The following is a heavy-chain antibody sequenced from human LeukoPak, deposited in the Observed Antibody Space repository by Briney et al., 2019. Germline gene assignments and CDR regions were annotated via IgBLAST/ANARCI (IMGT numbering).Heavy chain of an antibody. Sequence: PSETLSLTCAVSGVSISSGGYSWSWIRQPPGKGQEWIGYIYHSGSTYYNPSLKSRVTISVDRSKNQFSLKLSFVTAADTAMYYCARSDYHNSGSHTVFDAFDIWGQGTRVTVSS. J-gene: IGHJ3*02. CDR2: IYHSGST. D-gene: IGHD3-10*01. CDR3: ARSDYHNSGSHTVFDAFDI. CDR1: GVSISSGGYS. V-gene: IGHV4-30-2*02.